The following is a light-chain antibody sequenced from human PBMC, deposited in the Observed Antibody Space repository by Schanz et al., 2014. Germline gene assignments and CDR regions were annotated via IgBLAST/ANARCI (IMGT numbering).Light chain of an antibody. J-gene: IGKJ4*01. CDR3: QQRDSWPSRRVT. Sequence: EIVLTQSPGTLSLSPGERATLSCRASQYVVGRYLAWYRQKPGQAPRLLIYDASNRATGIPARFSGSGSGTDFTLTISSLEPEDFAVYYCQQRDSWPSRRVTFGGGTKVEIK. CDR2: DAS. V-gene: IGKV3-11*01. CDR1: QYVVGRY.